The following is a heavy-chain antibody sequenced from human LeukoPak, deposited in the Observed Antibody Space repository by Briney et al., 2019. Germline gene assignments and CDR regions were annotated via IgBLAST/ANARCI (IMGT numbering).Heavy chain of an antibody. CDR3: ARAPLYDSSGYYSDDAFDI. D-gene: IGHD3-22*01. J-gene: IGHJ3*02. CDR2: ISYSGST. CDR1: GGSISTYY. Sequence: SETLSLTCTVSGGSISTYYWSWIRQPPGKGLEWIAYISYSGSTNYNPSLMSRVTISVDTSKSEFSLKLSSVTAADTAVYYCARAPLYDSSGYYSDDAFDIWGQGTMVTVSS. V-gene: IGHV4-59*01.